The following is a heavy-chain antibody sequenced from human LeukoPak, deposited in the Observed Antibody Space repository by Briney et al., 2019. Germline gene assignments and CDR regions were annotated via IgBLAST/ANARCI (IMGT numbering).Heavy chain of an antibody. J-gene: IGHJ4*02. CDR2: IKSKTDGGTT. CDR1: GFTFSDYY. V-gene: IGHV3-15*01. CDR3: TTGAVAGFFDY. Sequence: PGGSLRLSCAASGFTFSDYYMSWIRQAPGKGLEWVGRIKSKTDGGTTDYAAPVKGRFTISRDDSKNTLYLQMNSLKTEDTAVYYCTTGAVAGFFDYWGQGTLVTVSS. D-gene: IGHD6-19*01.